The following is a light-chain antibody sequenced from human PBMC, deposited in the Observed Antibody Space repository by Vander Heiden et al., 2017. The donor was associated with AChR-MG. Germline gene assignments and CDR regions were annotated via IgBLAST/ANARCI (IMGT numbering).Light chain of an antibody. CDR2: DAS. V-gene: IGKV3-20*01. Sequence: EIVLTQSPGTLSLSPGERAILSCRASQSLRSSYLAWYQQKPGQAPRLLIYDASSRATDIPDRFSGSGSGTDFTLTISRLEPQDFAVYYCQQYHGSPLTFGGGTKVEIK. J-gene: IGKJ4*01. CDR1: QSLRSSY. CDR3: QQYHGSPLT.